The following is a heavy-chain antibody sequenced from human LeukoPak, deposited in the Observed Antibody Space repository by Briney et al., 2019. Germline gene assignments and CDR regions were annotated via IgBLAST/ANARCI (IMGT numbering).Heavy chain of an antibody. V-gene: IGHV4-59*01. D-gene: IGHD6-13*01. J-gene: IGHJ4*02. Sequence: SETLSLTCTVSGGSISSYYWSWLRQPPGKGLEWIAYIYYSGSTKYNPSLKSRVTISVDTSKNQFSLKLSSVTAADTAVYYCTRGVKISSSWYLPFDYWGQGTLVTVSS. CDR1: GGSISSYY. CDR3: TRGVKISSSWYLPFDY. CDR2: IYYSGST.